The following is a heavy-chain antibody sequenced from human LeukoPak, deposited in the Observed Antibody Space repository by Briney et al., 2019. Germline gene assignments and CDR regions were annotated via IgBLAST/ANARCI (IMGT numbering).Heavy chain of an antibody. D-gene: IGHD6-19*01. J-gene: IGHJ4*02. CDR3: ARARTGYSSGWSFGY. CDR2: IYTSGST. CDR1: GYSISSGYY. Sequence: PSETLSLTCTVSGYSISSGYYWGWIRQPAGKGLEWIGRIYTSGSTNYNPSLKSRVTISVDTSKNQFSLKLSSVTAADTAVYYCARARTGYSSGWSFGYWGQGTLVTVSS. V-gene: IGHV4-61*02.